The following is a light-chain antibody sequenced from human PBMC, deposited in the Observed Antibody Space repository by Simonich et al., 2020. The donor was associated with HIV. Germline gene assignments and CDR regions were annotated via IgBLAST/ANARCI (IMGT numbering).Light chain of an antibody. V-gene: IGKV4-1*01. CDR1: QSVLSSSNNKNY. Sequence: DIVMTQSPDSLAVSLGERATINCKSSQSVLSSSNNKNYLTWYQQKPGQPPNMLIYWASTRESGVPDRVSGSGSGTDFTLTINSLQAEDVAVYYCQQYYSTPQTFGQGTKVEIK. CDR3: QQYYSTPQT. J-gene: IGKJ1*01. CDR2: WAS.